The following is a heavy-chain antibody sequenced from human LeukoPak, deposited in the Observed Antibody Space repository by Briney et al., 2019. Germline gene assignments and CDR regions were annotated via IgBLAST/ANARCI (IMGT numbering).Heavy chain of an antibody. CDR3: ARIQYSSGWVFDY. J-gene: IGHJ4*02. D-gene: IGHD6-19*01. CDR1: GFTFSSYA. CDR2: ISSSSSYI. V-gene: IGHV3-21*01. Sequence: PGGSLRLSCATSGFTFSSYAMSWVRQVPGKGLEWVSSISSSSSYIYYADSVKGRFTISRDNAKNSLYLQMNSLRAEDTAVYYCARIQYSSGWVFDYWGQGTLVTVSS.